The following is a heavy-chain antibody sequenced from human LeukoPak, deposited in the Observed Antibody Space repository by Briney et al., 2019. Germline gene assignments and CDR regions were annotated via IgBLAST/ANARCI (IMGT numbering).Heavy chain of an antibody. CDR3: AKATKGYYFYGMDV. V-gene: IGHV3-30*18. D-gene: IGHD1-26*01. Sequence: GGSLRLSCAASGFTFSSFGMHWVRQALGKGLEWVTIISYDGSNKYYVESVKGRFTISRDNSKNTLYLQMNSLRAEDTAVYFCAKATKGYYFYGMDVWGQGTTVTVSS. CDR2: ISYDGSNK. J-gene: IGHJ6*02. CDR1: GFTFSSFG.